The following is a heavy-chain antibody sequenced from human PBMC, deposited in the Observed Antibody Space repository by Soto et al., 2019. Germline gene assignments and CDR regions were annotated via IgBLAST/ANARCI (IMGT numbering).Heavy chain of an antibody. V-gene: IGHV1-69*13. D-gene: IGHD6-13*01. Sequence: SVKVSCKASGGTFSRYSITWVRQAPGHGLEWIGRIIPIFGIASYAQKFQGRVTITADESTSTAYMELSSLRSDDTAVYYCARDSLQGNGMDVWGQGTTVTVSS. CDR3: ARDSLQGNGMDV. J-gene: IGHJ6*02. CDR1: GGTFSRYS. CDR2: IIPIFGIA.